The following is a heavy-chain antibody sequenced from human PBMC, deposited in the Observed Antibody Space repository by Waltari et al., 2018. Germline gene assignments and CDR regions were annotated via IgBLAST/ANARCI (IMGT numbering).Heavy chain of an antibody. D-gene: IGHD5-12*01. Sequence: QVQLQESGPGLVKPSETLSLTCTVSGGSISSGGHYWSWIRQHPGKGLGWIGYIYCSGSTYYNPSLRRLVTIPVDTSQNQFSLKVTSVTAAETAVYYCARDRGGYGEVDIWDQGIMVTVSS. CDR2: IYCSGST. V-gene: IGHV4-31*01. J-gene: IGHJ3*02. CDR1: GGSISSGGHY. CDR3: ARDRGGYGEVDI.